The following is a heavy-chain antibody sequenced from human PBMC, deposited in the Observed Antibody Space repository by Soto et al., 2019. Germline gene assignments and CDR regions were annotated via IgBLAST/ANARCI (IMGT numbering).Heavy chain of an antibody. CDR1: GFTVSSNY. Sequence: LRLSCAASGFTVSSNYITWVRQIPGKGLEWVSLIYISGDTYYADSVKGRFTISRHDTENTVSLQMNSLRAEDTAVYYCARWGGYGYAMDVWGQGTTVTVSS. D-gene: IGHD5-12*01. CDR2: IYISGDT. J-gene: IGHJ6*02. CDR3: ARWGGYGYAMDV. V-gene: IGHV3-53*04.